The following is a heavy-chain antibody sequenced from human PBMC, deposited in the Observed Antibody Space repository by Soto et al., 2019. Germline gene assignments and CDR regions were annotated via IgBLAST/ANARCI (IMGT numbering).Heavy chain of an antibody. CDR1: GYTFTSYG. D-gene: IGHD2-15*01. CDR3: ARDKAPPLGYGSGGSCYGYNWFDP. CDR2: ISAYNGNT. Sequence: ASVKVSCKASGYTFTSYGISWVRQAPGQGLEWMGWISAYNGNTNYAQKLQGRVTMTTDTSTSTAYMELRSLRSDDTAVYYCARDKAPPLGYGSGGSCYGYNWFDPWGQGTLVTVSS. V-gene: IGHV1-18*01. J-gene: IGHJ5*02.